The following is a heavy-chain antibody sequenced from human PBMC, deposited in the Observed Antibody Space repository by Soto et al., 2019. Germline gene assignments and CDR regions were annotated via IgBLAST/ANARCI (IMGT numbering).Heavy chain of an antibody. CDR1: GFIFGTNA. Sequence: EVRLLESGGGLVQPGGSLRLSCAGSGFIFGTNAMSWVRQAPGKGLEWVSTISGNGDSSDYTDSVKGRFTVSRHISKNTRFLQMNSLRAEDTAVYYCARRHYNGARNFAVAKWGRGTLVTVSS. D-gene: IGHD2-8*01. CDR3: ARRHYNGARNFAVAK. J-gene: IGHJ4*03. V-gene: IGHV3-23*01. CDR2: ISGNGDSS.